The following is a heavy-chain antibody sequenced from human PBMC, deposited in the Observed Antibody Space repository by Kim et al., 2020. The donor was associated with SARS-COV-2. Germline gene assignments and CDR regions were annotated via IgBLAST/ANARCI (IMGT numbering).Heavy chain of an antibody. D-gene: IGHD3-10*01. Sequence: SETLSLTCTVSGGSISSSSYYWGWIRQPPGKGLEWIGSIYYSGSTYYNPSLKSRVTISVDTSKNQFSLKLSSVTAADTAVYYCARVALLWFGVRWFDPWGQGTLVTVSS. CDR2: IYYSGST. V-gene: IGHV4-39*07. CDR1: GGSISSSSYY. CDR3: ARVALLWFGVRWFDP. J-gene: IGHJ5*02.